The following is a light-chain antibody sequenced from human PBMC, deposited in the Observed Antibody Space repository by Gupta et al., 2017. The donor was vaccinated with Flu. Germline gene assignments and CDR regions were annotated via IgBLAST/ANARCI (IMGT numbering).Light chain of an antibody. CDR1: QGVSND. J-gene: IGKJ1*01. CDR3: RQHHNYART. V-gene: IGKV1-17*01. CDR2: AAS. Sequence: DIQMTQSPSSLSASVGDRVTITCRASQGVSNDLGWYQQKPGKAPKRLIYAASKVQNAVPSRFSGSGSGTEFTLTISSLQPEDFATYYCRQHHNYARTFGEGTRVEVK.